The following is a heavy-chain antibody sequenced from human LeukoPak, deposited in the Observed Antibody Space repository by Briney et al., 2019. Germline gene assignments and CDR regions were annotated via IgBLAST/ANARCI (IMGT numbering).Heavy chain of an antibody. V-gene: IGHV4-39*07. Sequence: SETLSLTCTVSGGSISSSSYYWGWIRQPPGKGLEWIGTISYSGRTYYNPSLKSRVTISVDTSKNQFSLKLSSVTAADTAVYYCARDRVTGTRRTGYWGQGTLVTVSS. D-gene: IGHD1-20*01. CDR3: ARDRVTGTRRTGY. CDR2: ISYSGRT. J-gene: IGHJ4*02. CDR1: GGSISSSSYY.